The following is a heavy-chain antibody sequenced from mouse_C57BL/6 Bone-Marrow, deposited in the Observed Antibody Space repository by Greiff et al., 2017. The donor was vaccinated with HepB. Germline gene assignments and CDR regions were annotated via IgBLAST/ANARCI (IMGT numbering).Heavy chain of an antibody. CDR3: ARPYGNSYYAMDY. V-gene: IGHV1-69*01. CDR1: GYTFTSYW. Sequence: VKLQQPGAELVMPGASVKLSCKASGYTFTSYWMHWVKQRPGQGLEWIGEIDPSDSYTNYNQKFKGKSTLTVDKSSSTAYMQLSSLTSEDSAVYYCARPYGNSYYAMDYWGQGTSVTVSS. J-gene: IGHJ4*01. CDR2: IDPSDSYT. D-gene: IGHD2-1*01.